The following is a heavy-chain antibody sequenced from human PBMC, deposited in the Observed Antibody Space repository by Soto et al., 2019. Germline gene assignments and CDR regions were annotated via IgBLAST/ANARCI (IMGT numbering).Heavy chain of an antibody. CDR3: SHRLGVTSTSGGAIDI. J-gene: IGHJ3*02. V-gene: IGHV2-5*01. CDR1: GFSLTTGGAG. CDR2: IYGNDVK. Sequence: QITLKESGPSLVEPTQTLTLTCTFSGFSLTTGGAGVGWIRQPPGKALEWLALIYGNDVKRYIPSVKSRLTITKDTSNNQVVLTLTNMDPVATATYFSSHRLGVTSTSGGAIDIWGQGTMVIVSS. D-gene: IGHD3-16*01.